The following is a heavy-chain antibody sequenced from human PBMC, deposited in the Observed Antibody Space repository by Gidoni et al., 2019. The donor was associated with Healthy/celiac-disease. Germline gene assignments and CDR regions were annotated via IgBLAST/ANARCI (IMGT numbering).Heavy chain of an antibody. V-gene: IGHV4-34*01. J-gene: IGHJ4*02. CDR3: ARGARITIFGVAIKAHFDY. CDR2: INHSGRT. CDR1: GGSFSGYY. D-gene: IGHD3-3*01. Sequence: QVQLQQWGAGLLKPSETLSLTCAVYGGSFSGYYWRWLRQPPGKGLEWIGEINHSGRTNYNPSLKSRVTISVDTSKNQFSLKLSSVTAADTAVYYGARGARITIFGVAIKAHFDYWGQGTLVTVSS.